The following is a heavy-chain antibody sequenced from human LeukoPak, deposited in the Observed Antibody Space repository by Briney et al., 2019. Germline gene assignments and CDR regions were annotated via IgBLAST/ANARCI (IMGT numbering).Heavy chain of an antibody. CDR1: GSRFTSYW. CDR3: ARRCSSNSCPFEY. D-gene: IGHD2-2*01. Sequence: GESLKISCKGSGSRFTSYWITWVRQMPGKGLEWMGRLDPSDSYTNYSPSFQGHVTISADKSISTAYLQWSSLKASDTAMYYCARRCSSNSCPFEYWGQGTLVTVSS. V-gene: IGHV5-10-1*01. J-gene: IGHJ4*02. CDR2: LDPSDSYT.